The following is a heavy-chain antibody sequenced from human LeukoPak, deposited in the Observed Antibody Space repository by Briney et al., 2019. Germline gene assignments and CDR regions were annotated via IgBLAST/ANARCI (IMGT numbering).Heavy chain of an antibody. CDR3: ARQLGSPIEH. Sequence: SETLSLTCTVSADSFSRSGFYWGWIRQPPGRGLDWIASIYYRGDTYYNPSLQSRVTISVDTSKSQFSLKLRSVTAADTAVYYCARQLGSPIEHWGQGTLVTVSS. D-gene: IGHD6-13*01. CDR2: IYYRGDT. CDR1: ADSFSRSGFY. V-gene: IGHV4-39*01. J-gene: IGHJ1*01.